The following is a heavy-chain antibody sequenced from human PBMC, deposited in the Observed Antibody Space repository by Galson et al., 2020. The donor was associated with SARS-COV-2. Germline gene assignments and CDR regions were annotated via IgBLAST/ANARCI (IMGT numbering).Heavy chain of an antibody. Sequence: ETSETLSLTCTVSGGSISSGSYYWSWIRQPAGKGLEWIGRIYTSGSTNYNPSLKSRVTISVDTSKNQFSLKLSSVTAADTAVYYCARMGFLELSWAFDYWGQGTLVTVSS. CDR2: IYTSGST. J-gene: IGHJ4*02. CDR3: ARMGFLELSWAFDY. V-gene: IGHV4-61*02. D-gene: IGHD3-3*01. CDR1: GGSISSGSYY.